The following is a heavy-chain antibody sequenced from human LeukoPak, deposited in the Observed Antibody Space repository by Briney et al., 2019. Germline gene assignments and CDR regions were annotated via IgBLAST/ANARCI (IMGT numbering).Heavy chain of an antibody. V-gene: IGHV3-21*01. CDR1: GFTFRIYS. CDR2: IDSSSSKI. D-gene: IGHD3-16*02. CDR3: AKSREEDDNVWGSYRPYFDY. J-gene: IGHJ4*02. Sequence: AGGSLRLSCAASGFTFRIYSMNWVRQAPGEGLEWVSYIDSSSSKIYYADSVKGRFTISRDNAKNSLFLQMNSLRAEDTAVYYCAKSREEDDNVWGSYRPYFDYWGQGNVVTVSS.